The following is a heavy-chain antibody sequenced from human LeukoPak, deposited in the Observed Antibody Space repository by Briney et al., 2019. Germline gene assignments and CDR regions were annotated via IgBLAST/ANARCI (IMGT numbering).Heavy chain of an antibody. CDR1: GFTFSSYN. CDR2: ISSSSSYI. Sequence: GGSLRLSCAASGFTFSSYNMNWVRQAPGKGLEWVSSISSSSSYIYYADSMKGRFTISRDNAKNSLYLQMNSLRAEDTAVYYCARGLLNYYGMDVWGQGTTVTVSS. V-gene: IGHV3-21*01. J-gene: IGHJ6*02. D-gene: IGHD3-9*01. CDR3: ARGLLNYYGMDV.